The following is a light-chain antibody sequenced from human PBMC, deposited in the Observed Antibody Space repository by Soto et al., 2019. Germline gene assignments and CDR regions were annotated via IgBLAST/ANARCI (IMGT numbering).Light chain of an antibody. Sequence: EVVLTQSPGTLSLSPGERATLSCRASQSVSSNYFAWYQQKPGQAPRLLIYGISSRATGIPDRFIGSGSGTDFTLTISRLEPEDFAVYYCEQYGSSPRTFGQGTKVEI. CDR3: EQYGSSPRT. V-gene: IGKV3-20*01. CDR1: QSVSSNY. CDR2: GIS. J-gene: IGKJ1*01.